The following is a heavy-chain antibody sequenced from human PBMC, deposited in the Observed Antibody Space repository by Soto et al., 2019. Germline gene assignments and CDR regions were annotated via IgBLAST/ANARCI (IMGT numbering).Heavy chain of an antibody. J-gene: IGHJ5*02. CDR2: IYYSGST. CDR1: GGSISSYY. Sequence: SETLSLTCTVSGGSISSYYWSWIRQPPGKGLEWIGYIYYSGSTNYNPSLKSRVTISVDTSKNQFSLKLSSVTAADTAVYYCARFLRYFDWSEYNWFDPWGQGTLVTVS. D-gene: IGHD3-9*01. V-gene: IGHV4-59*01. CDR3: ARFLRYFDWSEYNWFDP.